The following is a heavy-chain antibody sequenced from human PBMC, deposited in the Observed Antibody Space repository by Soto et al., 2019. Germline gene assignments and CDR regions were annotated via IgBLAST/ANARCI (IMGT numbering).Heavy chain of an antibody. J-gene: IGHJ6*02. Sequence: PGESLKISCKGSGYSFSSYYIGWVRQMPGKGLEWMGIIYPGDSDTRYSPSFQGQVNISADKSISTAYLQWSSLKASDTAMYYCARQAAAGKYYYAMDVWGQGTTVTVS. V-gene: IGHV5-51*01. D-gene: IGHD6-13*01. CDR3: ARQAAAGKYYYAMDV. CDR2: IYPGDSDT. CDR1: GYSFSSYY.